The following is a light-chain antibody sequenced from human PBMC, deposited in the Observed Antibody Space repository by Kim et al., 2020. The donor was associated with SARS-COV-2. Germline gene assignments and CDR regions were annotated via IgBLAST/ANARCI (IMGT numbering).Light chain of an antibody. J-gene: IGLJ2*01. V-gene: IGLV3-1*01. Sequence: SVSPGQTASITCSGNKLGDKFASWYQQKPGQSPVLVIYQDHKRPSGIPERFSGSNSGNTATLTISGTQAMDEADYYCQAWDSSTVVFGGGTKLTVL. CDR2: QDH. CDR3: QAWDSSTVV. CDR1: KLGDKF.